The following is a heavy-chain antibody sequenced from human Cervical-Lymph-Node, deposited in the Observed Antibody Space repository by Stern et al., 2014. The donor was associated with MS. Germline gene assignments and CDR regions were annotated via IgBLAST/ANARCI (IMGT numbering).Heavy chain of an antibody. CDR1: GGTFSNYA. J-gene: IGHJ1*01. CDR2: LIIIFDTA. CDR3: ARASERSGYYPDYFQY. D-gene: IGHD3-22*01. V-gene: IGHV1-69*01. Sequence: QVQLVQSGPEVKKPGSSVKVSCKASGGTFSNYATSWVRQAPGQGLEWMGGLIIIFDTANYAQKFQGRVTISADESTSTAYMELSSLRSEDTAVYYCARASERSGYYPDYFQYWGQGTPVTVSS.